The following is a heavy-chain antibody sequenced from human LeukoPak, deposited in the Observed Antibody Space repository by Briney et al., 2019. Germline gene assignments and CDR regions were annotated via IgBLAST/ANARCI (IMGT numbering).Heavy chain of an antibody. J-gene: IGHJ4*02. CDR3: ARQEYTYYYDSSGYYPFDY. CDR2: IYYSGST. D-gene: IGHD3-22*01. Sequence: SETLSLTCAVYGGSFSGYYWGWIRQPPGKGLEWIGSIYYSGSTYYNPSLKSRVTISVDTSKNQFSLKLSSVTAADTAVYYCARQEYTYYYDSSGYYPFDYWGQGTLVTVSS. CDR1: GGSFSGYY. V-gene: IGHV4-39*01.